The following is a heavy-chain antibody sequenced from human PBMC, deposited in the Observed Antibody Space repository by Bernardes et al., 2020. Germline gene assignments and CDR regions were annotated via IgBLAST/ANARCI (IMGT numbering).Heavy chain of an antibody. D-gene: IGHD6-19*01. CDR2: IDFDGSQI. J-gene: IGHJ4*02. CDR3: ARDLHSSAWD. V-gene: IGHV3-74*01. CDR1: GCTFRGHW. Sequence: GGSLRLSCAASGCTFRGHWMYWVRQAPGKGLEWVSRIDFDGSQIHYADSVKGRFTVSRDNAKNTVSLQMNSLGVDDTAVYYWARDLHSSAWDWGQGTLVTVSS.